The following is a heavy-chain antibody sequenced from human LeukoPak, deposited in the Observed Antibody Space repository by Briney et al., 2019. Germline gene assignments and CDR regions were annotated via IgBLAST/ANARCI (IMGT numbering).Heavy chain of an antibody. Sequence: ASVKVSCKASGYTFTGYYMHWVRQAPGQGLEWMGWINPNSGGTNYAQKLQGRVTMTTDTSTSTAYMELRSLRSDDTAVYYCASGDGYKIAFDYWGQGTLVTVSS. J-gene: IGHJ4*02. CDR3: ASGDGYKIAFDY. V-gene: IGHV1-2*02. CDR2: INPNSGGT. D-gene: IGHD5-24*01. CDR1: GYTFTGYY.